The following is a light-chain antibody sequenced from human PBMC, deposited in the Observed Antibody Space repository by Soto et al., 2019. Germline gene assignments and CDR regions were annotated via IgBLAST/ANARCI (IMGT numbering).Light chain of an antibody. CDR2: DNN. CDR3: GTWDTNLKVV. Sequence: QSVLTQPPSMSAAPGQTVTISCSGSNSNIEINYVSWYRQLPGTAPKLLIYDNNKRPSGIPDRFSGSKSGTSATLDITGLQTGDEADYYCGTWDTNLKVVFGGGTKLTVL. CDR1: NSNIEINY. J-gene: IGLJ3*02. V-gene: IGLV1-51*01.